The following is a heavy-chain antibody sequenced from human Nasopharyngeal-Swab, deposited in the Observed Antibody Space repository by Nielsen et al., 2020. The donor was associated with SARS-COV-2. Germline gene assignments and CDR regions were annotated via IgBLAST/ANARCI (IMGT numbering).Heavy chain of an antibody. J-gene: IGHJ6*03. V-gene: IGHV6-1*01. CDR2: TYYRSKWYN. D-gene: IGHD4-17*01. Sequence: LRLSCAISGDSVSSSSAAWNWIRQSPSRGLEWLGRTYYRSKWYNDYAVSVKSRITINPDTSKNQFSLHLNSVIPEDTAVYYCARARGAYGDYYYYYYTDVWGKGTTVTVSS. CDR3: ARARGAYGDYYYYYYTDV. CDR1: GDSVSSSSAA.